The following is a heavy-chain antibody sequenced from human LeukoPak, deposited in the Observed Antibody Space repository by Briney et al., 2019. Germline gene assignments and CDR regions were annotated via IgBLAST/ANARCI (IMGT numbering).Heavy chain of an antibody. CDR3: ARESGPAADY. V-gene: IGHV3-64*01. D-gene: IGHD6-25*01. Sequence: GGSLRLSCAASGFTFSSYAMHWVRQAPGKGLEYVSAISSNGGSTYYANSVKGRFTISRDNSKNTLYLQMGSLRAEDTAVYYCARESGPAADYWGQGTLVTVSS. J-gene: IGHJ4*02. CDR2: ISSNGGST. CDR1: GFTFSSYA.